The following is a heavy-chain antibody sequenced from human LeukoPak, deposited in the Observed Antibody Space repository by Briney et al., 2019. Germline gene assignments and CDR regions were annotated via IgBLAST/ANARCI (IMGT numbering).Heavy chain of an antibody. CDR1: GGSISSSSYY. CDR3: ARPVAGPHNWFDP. V-gene: IGHV4-39*01. CDR2: IYYGGST. J-gene: IGHJ5*02. D-gene: IGHD6-19*01. Sequence: SETLSLTCTVSGGSISSSSYYWGWIRQPPGKGLEWIGSIYYGGSTYYNPSLKSRVTISVDTSKNQFSLKLSSVTAADTAVYYCARPVAGPHNWFDPWGQGTLVTVSS.